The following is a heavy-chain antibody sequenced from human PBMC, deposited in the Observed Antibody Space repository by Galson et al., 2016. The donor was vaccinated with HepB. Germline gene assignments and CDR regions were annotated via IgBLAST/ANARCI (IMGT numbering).Heavy chain of an antibody. CDR3: AKDVGYCSGGTCSIDAFDI. CDR2: IWYDGSNE. CDR1: GFTFNTYG. J-gene: IGHJ3*02. D-gene: IGHD2-15*01. Sequence: SLRLSCADSGFTFNTYGMNWVRQAPGKGLEWVAVIWYDGSNEHYADSVKGRFTISRDNPKNTLYLQMNSLRDEDTAVYYCAKDVGYCSGGTCSIDAFDIWGQGTMVTVSS. V-gene: IGHV3-33*03.